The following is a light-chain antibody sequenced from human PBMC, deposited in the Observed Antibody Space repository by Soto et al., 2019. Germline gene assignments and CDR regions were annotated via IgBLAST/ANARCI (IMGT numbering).Light chain of an antibody. CDR1: QSISTY. Sequence: DIQMTQSPSSLSASVGDRVTITCRASQSISTYLNWYQQKPGKAPNLLIYAASSLQSGVPSRFSGSGSGTDFTLIISSLQPEDFAAYYCQQSYSMPWTFGQGTKVDIK. CDR3: QQSYSMPWT. J-gene: IGKJ1*01. V-gene: IGKV1-39*01. CDR2: AAS.